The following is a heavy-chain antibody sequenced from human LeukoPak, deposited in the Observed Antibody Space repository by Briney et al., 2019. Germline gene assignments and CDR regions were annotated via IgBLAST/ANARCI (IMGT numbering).Heavy chain of an antibody. V-gene: IGHV3-73*01. D-gene: IGHD2-21*02. CDR3: ASLDCGDDGCCH. Sequence: PGGSLRLSCAASGFTFSGSALHWVRQASGKGLEWVGRIRSKANSYATTYAASVKGRFTISRDDSKNRAYLQMNSLKTEDTAVYYCASLDCGDDGCCHWGQGTLVTVSS. J-gene: IGHJ4*02. CDR1: GFTFSGSA. CDR2: IRSKANSYAT.